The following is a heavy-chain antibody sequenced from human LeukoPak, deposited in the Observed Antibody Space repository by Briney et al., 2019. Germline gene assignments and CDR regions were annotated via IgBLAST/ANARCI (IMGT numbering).Heavy chain of an antibody. Sequence: GASVKVSCKASGYTFTSYATHWVRQAPGQRLEWMGWINTGNGDTKYSQKFQGRVTITRDTSASIVYMDLSSLRSEDTAVYYCARDLSGWYVLDYWGQGTLVTVSS. CDR3: ARDLSGWYVLDY. J-gene: IGHJ4*02. CDR2: INTGNGDT. CDR1: GYTFTSYA. V-gene: IGHV1-3*04. D-gene: IGHD6-19*01.